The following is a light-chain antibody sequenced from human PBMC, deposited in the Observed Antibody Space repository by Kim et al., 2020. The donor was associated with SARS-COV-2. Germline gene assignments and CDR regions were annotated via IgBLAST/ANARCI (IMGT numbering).Light chain of an antibody. CDR3: QQRSNWPLT. V-gene: IGKV3-11*01. J-gene: IGKJ2*01. Sequence: SLSPGERATLSCRASQSISSNLAWYQQKPGQAPRLLIYDASNRATGIPARFSGSWSGTDFSLTISSLEPEDFAVYYCQQRSNWPLTFGQGTKLEI. CDR1: QSISSN. CDR2: DAS.